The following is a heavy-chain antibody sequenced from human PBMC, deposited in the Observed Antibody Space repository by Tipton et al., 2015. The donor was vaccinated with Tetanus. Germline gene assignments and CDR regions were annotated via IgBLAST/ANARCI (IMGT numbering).Heavy chain of an antibody. D-gene: IGHD3-22*01. CDR3: AREDVYYHDGSGFYAFDI. J-gene: IGHJ3*02. Sequence: LRLSCSVSGGSISNYYWNWIRQPAGKGLEWIGRIYVTGAINYSPALQSRVTRSVDTAKNQFSLRLSSVTAADAAMYYCAREDVYYHDGSGFYAFDIWGRGTMVAVSS. V-gene: IGHV4-4*07. CDR1: GGSISNYY. CDR2: IYVTGAI.